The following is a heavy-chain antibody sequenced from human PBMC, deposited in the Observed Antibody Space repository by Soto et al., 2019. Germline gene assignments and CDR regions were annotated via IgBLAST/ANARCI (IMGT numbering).Heavy chain of an antibody. J-gene: IGHJ6*02. CDR2: IYHSGST. Sequence: QVQLQESGPGLVKPSGTLSLTCAVSGDSISSSNWWSWVRQPPGKGLECIGEIYHSGSTNYNPSLKSRVIISVDKYKKQFALNLRSVTAADTAVYYCARAHYYYYGLDVWGQGTTVSVSS. CDR3: ARAHYYYYGLDV. CDR1: GDSISSSNW. V-gene: IGHV4-4*02.